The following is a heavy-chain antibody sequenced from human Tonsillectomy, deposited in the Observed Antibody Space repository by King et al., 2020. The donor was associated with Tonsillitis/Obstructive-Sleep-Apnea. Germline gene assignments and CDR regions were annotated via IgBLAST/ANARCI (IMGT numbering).Heavy chain of an antibody. D-gene: IGHD6-6*01. CDR3: ARDMSDQIEYSSSLASSDY. Sequence: QLVQSGAEVKKPGASVKVSCKAYGYTFTSYYMHWLRQAPCQGLEWMGISNTSGGSTSYAQKFQGRVTMTRDTSTSTVYMELSSLRSEDTAVYYCARDMSDQIEYSSSLASSDYWGQGTLVTVSS. CDR1: GYTFTSYY. CDR2: SNTSGGST. J-gene: IGHJ4*02. V-gene: IGHV1-46*01.